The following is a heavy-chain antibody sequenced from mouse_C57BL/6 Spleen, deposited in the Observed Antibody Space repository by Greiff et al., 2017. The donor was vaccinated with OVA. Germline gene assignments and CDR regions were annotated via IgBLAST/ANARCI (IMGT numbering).Heavy chain of an antibody. CDR2: INPSTGGT. J-gene: IGHJ1*03. V-gene: IGHV1-42*01. Sequence: EVHLVESGPELVKPGASVKISCKASGYSFTGYYMNWVKQSPEKSLEWIGEINPSTGGTTYNQKFKAKATLTVDKSSSTAYMQLKSLTSEDSAVYYCASSYYSNYWYFDVWGTGTTVTVSS. CDR3: ASSYYSNYWYFDV. D-gene: IGHD2-5*01. CDR1: GYSFTGYY.